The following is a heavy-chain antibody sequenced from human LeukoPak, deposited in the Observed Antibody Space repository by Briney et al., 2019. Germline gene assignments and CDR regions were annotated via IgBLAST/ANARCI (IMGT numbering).Heavy chain of an antibody. CDR3: ARFRYSGYYFDY. D-gene: IGHD5-12*01. CDR1: GYTFTSYG. J-gene: IGHJ4*02. V-gene: IGHV1-18*04. CDR2: ISAYNGNT. Sequence: ASVKVFCKASGYTFTSYGFSWVRQAPGQGLEWMGWISAYNGNTNYAQKLQGRVTMTTDTSTSTVYMELRSLRSDDTAVYYCARFRYSGYYFDYWGQGTLVTVSS.